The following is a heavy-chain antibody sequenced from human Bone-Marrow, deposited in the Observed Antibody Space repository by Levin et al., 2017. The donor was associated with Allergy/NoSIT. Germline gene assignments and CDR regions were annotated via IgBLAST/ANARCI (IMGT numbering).Heavy chain of an antibody. D-gene: IGHD3-22*01. CDR1: GFTFSSYA. CDR3: ARHDYYYDSSGYPLKDLFDY. Sequence: GESLKISCVGSGFTFSSYAMDWVRQAPGEGLEWVSTITSRSGSATYYADSVKGRFTISRDNSKNTLFLEMNSLSGEDTAIYYCARHDYYYDSSGYPLKDLFDYWGQGTLVTVSS. V-gene: IGHV3-23*01. J-gene: IGHJ4*02. CDR2: ITSRSGSAT.